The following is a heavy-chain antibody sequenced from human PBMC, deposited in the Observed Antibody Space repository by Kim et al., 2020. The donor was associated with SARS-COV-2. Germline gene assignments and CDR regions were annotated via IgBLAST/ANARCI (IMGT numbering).Heavy chain of an antibody. Sequence: GGSLRLSCSASGFTFSSYAMHWVRQAPGKGLEYVSAISSNGGSTYYADSVKGRFTISRDNSKNTLYLQMSSLRAEDTAVYYCVKAYYDILTGYYYTYFDYWGQGTLVTVSS. CDR1: GFTFSSYA. J-gene: IGHJ4*02. V-gene: IGHV3-64D*06. D-gene: IGHD3-9*01. CDR2: ISSNGGST. CDR3: VKAYYDILTGYYYTYFDY.